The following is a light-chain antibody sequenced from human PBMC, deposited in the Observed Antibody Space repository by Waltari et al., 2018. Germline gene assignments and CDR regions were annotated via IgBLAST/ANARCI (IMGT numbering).Light chain of an antibody. CDR1: RSNIGSNA. J-gene: IGLJ2*01. CDR3: AAWDDSLNGHVV. Sequence: QSLLTQPPSASGTPGQRVTISCSGSRSNIGSNAVSWYQQLPGTAPKLLIHSNNQRPSGLPGRFSCSKSGSAASLAISGLQSADEADYYCAAWDDSLNGHVVFGGGTKLTVL. V-gene: IGLV1-44*01. CDR2: SNN.